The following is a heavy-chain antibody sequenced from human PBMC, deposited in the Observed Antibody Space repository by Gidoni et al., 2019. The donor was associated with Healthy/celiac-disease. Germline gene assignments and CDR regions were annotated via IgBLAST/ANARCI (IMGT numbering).Heavy chain of an antibody. V-gene: IGHV4-59*01. CDR2: IYYSGST. J-gene: IGHJ3*02. D-gene: IGHD3-3*02. CDR1: GGSISSYY. Sequence: QVQLQESGPGLVKPSETLSFTCTVSGGSISSYYWSWIRQPPGKGLEWIGYIYYSGSTNYNPTLKSRVTISVDTSKNQFSLKLSSVTAAVTAVYYCARRAFLAGDAFDIWGQGTMVTVSS. CDR3: ARRAFLAGDAFDI.